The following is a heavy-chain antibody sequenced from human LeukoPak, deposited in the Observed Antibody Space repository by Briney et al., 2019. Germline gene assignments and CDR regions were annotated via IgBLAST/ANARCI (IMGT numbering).Heavy chain of an antibody. CDR3: ARDPSSSSWYDY. J-gene: IGHJ4*02. Sequence: GGSLRLSCAASGFTFSSYAMHWVRQAPGKGLEWVAVISYDGSNKYYADSVKGRFTISRDNSKNTLYLQMNSLRAEDTAVYYCARDPSSSSWYDYWGQGTLVTVSS. CDR1: GFTFSSYA. V-gene: IGHV3-30-3*01. CDR2: ISYDGSNK. D-gene: IGHD6-13*01.